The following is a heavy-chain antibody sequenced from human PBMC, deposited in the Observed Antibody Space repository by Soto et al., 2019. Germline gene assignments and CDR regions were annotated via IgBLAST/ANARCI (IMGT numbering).Heavy chain of an antibody. D-gene: IGHD3-10*01. V-gene: IGHV1-18*04. J-gene: IGHJ4*02. CDR2: ISAYNGNT. Sequence: GASVKVSCKASGYTFTSYGISWVRQAPGQGLEWMGWISAYNGNTNYAQKLQGRVTMTTDTSTSTAYMELRGLRSDDTAVYYCVRDLDGSGSYYTDYWGQGTLVTVSS. CDR3: VRDLDGSGSYYTDY. CDR1: GYTFTSYG.